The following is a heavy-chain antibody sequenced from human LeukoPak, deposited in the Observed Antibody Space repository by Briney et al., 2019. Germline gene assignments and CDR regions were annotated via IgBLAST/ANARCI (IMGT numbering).Heavy chain of an antibody. D-gene: IGHD2-15*01. CDR1: GFTFRSYA. CDR3: AKRSCSGGSCNFDY. Sequence: GGSLRLSCAASGFTFRSYAMSWVRQAPGKGLEWVSAISDSGAATNYADSVKGRPTISRDNSKNTLYLQMNSLRAEDTALYYCAKRSCSGGSCNFDYWGQGTLVTVSS. V-gene: IGHV3-23*01. CDR2: ISDSGAAT. J-gene: IGHJ4*02.